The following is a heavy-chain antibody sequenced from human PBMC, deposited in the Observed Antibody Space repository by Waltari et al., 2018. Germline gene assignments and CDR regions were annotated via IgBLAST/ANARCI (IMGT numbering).Heavy chain of an antibody. CDR2: ISYDGTHK. Sequence: QVYLVESGGGVVQPGKSLRLSCAASGFMFSDHAIHWVRQAPGKGLEWVAVISYDGTHKYYTDSVKGRFTISRDNSQNTMYLQMNSLRPEDTAIYYCARDDGDGSNSLFDFWGQGTLVTVSS. J-gene: IGHJ4*02. CDR1: GFMFSDHA. V-gene: IGHV3-30*04. CDR3: ARDDGDGSNSLFDF. D-gene: IGHD3-3*01.